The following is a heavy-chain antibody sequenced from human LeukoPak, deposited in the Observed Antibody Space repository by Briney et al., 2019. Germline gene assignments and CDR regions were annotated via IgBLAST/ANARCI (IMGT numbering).Heavy chain of an antibody. Sequence: SETLSLTCIVSGGSISSYYWSWIRQPPGKGLEWIGYIYYSGSTNYNPSLKSRVTISVDTSKNQFSLKLSSVTAADTAVYYCAGDTDSSGYYDYWGQGTLVTVSS. J-gene: IGHJ4*02. V-gene: IGHV4-59*01. CDR3: AGDTDSSGYYDY. CDR2: IYYSGST. CDR1: GGSISSYY. D-gene: IGHD3-22*01.